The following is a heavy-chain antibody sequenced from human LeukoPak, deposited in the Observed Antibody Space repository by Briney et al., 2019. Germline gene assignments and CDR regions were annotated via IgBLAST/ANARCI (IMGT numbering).Heavy chain of an antibody. D-gene: IGHD6-13*01. Sequence: PSETLSLTCTVSGYSIISGYYWGWIRQPPGKGLEWIGSIYHSGSTYYNPSLKSRVTISVDTSKNQFSLKLSSVTAADTAVYYCARGSSSDYWGQGTLVTVSS. J-gene: IGHJ4*02. CDR2: IYHSGST. CDR3: ARGSSSDY. CDR1: GYSIISGYY. V-gene: IGHV4-38-2*02.